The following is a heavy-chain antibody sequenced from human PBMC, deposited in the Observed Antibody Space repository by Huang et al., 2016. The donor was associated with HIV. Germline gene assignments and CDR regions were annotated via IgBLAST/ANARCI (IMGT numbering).Heavy chain of an antibody. J-gene: IGHJ5*02. Sequence: EVELVESGGGLVKPGGSLRLSCAASGFAFSSYGRNWVRQAPGKGLEWVAFIGRECSYRYYADSVKGRVTIARDNAKSSIYLQLDSLRAEDTAVYYCAYQQWLVGGLNHWGQGTLVVVSS. V-gene: IGHV3-21*02. CDR1: GFAFSSYG. CDR3: AYQQWLVGGLNH. CDR2: IGRECSYR. D-gene: IGHD6-19*01.